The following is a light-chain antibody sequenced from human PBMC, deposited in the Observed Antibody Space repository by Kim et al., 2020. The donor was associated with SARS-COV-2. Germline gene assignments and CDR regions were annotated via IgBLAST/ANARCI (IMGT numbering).Light chain of an antibody. V-gene: IGLV1-47*01. J-gene: IGLJ2*01. CDR1: SSNIGSNY. CDR3: AAWDASLSAVV. CDR2: RNN. Sequence: QSVLTQPPSASGTPGQRVTISCSGSSSNIGSNYVYWYQQLPGTAPKLLIYRNNQRPSGVPDRLSGSKSGTSASLAIIGLRSEDEADYYCAAWDASLSAVVFGGGTQLTVL.